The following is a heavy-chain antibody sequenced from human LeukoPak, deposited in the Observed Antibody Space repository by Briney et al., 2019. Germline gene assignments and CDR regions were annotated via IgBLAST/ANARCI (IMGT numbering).Heavy chain of an antibody. J-gene: IGHJ2*01. CDR1: GGSISSGNW. V-gene: IGHV4-4*02. D-gene: IGHD5-18*01. CDR2: VSYSGTT. CDR3: ARSGYSYDSAVYWNFDL. Sequence: SGTLSLTCAVSGGSISSGNWWSWVRQPPGKGLEWIGYVSYSGTTKYNPSLKSRVTMSVDMSKNRLSLRLTSVTAADTAVYYCARSGYSYDSAVYWNFDLWGRGTLVTVSS.